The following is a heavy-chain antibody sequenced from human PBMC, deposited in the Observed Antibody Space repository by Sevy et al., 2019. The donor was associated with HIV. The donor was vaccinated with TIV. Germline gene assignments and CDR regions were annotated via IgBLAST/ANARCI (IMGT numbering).Heavy chain of an antibody. V-gene: IGHV2-5*02. D-gene: IGHD5-18*01. J-gene: IGHJ4*02. Sequence: SGPTLVNPTQTLTLTCTFSGFSLSTSGVGVGWIRQPPGKALEWLALIYWDDDKLYSPSLKSRLTITKDTSKNQVVLKGSSHSTKSRLTITKATYKNQVVLTMTNMDTVDTATYYCAHSGTYYDILTGYYSGYFDYWGQGTLVTVSS. CDR2: IYWDDDK. CDR1: GFSLSTSGVG. CDR3: ATYKNQVVLTMTNMDTVDTATYYCAHSGTYYDILTGYYSGYFDY.